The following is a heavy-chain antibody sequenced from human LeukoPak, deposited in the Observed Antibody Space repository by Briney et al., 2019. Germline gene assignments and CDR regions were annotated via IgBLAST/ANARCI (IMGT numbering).Heavy chain of an antibody. CDR1: GASFTSYY. CDR3: ARRHQVSSYSPYAFDI. CDR2: IYYSGNT. Sequence: SETLSLTCTVSGASFTSYYWSWIRQPPGKGLEWIGNIYYSGNTNYNPSLKSRVTISVDMSKSHFSLKLSSVTAADTAVYYCARRHQVSSYSPYAFDIWGQGTMVTVSS. J-gene: IGHJ3*02. V-gene: IGHV4-59*08. D-gene: IGHD6-6*01.